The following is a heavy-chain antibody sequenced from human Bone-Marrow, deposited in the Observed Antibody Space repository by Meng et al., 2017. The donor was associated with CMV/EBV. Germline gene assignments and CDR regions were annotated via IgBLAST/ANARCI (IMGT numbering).Heavy chain of an antibody. V-gene: IGHV4-34*01. CDR2: INHSGST. D-gene: IGHD5-24*01. CDR3: ARDGYKGGRSWFDP. Sequence: GSLRLSCAVYGGSVSGYYWSWIRQPPGKGLEWIGEINHSGSTNYNPSLKSRVTISVDTSKNQFSLKLSSVTAADTAVYYCARDGYKGGRSWFDPWGQGTLVTVSS. CDR1: GGSVSGYY. J-gene: IGHJ5*02.